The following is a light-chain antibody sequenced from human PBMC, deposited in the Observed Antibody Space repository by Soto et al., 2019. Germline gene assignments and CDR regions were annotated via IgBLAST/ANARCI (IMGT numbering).Light chain of an antibody. Sequence: EIVMTHSPDSLPLSLGERATLTCXSSQRVLYISNHKNSLAWYXQQPXXXTKLXXXGGXSRESGVPDRFSGSGSGRDFTLTNSSLKAEEVAVYYCQQYYSTPTWTFGQGTKVDIK. CDR3: QQYYSTPTWT. CDR2: GGX. J-gene: IGKJ1*01. V-gene: IGKV4-1*01. CDR1: QRVLYISNHKNS.